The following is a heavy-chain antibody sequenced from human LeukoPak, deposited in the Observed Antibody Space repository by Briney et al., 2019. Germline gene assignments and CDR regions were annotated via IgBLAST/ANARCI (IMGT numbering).Heavy chain of an antibody. D-gene: IGHD2-2*01. V-gene: IGHV4-59*08. CDR2: IYYSGST. J-gene: IGHJ6*03. Sequence: SETLSLTCTVSGGSISSYYWSWIRQPPGKGLEWIGYIYYSGSTNYNPSLKSRVTISVDTSKNQFSLKLSSVTAADTAVYYCARLLWYGGSTRGYYMDVWGKGTTVTVSS. CDR1: GGSISSYY. CDR3: ARLLWYGGSTRGYYMDV.